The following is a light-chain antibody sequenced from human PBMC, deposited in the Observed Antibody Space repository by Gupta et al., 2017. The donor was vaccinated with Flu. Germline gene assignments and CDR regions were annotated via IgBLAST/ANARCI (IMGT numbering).Light chain of an antibody. Sequence: GSMYLSPGDKATRSCRARQRLKSNYLAWYQQRPGQAPRFLIYGASSLASGIPDRFSGSGYGTDFTLTISRLEPEDFAVYYCQQDSYSLNTFGQGTKVDI. CDR1: QRLKSNY. J-gene: IGKJ2*01. V-gene: IGKV3-20*01. CDR3: QQDSYSLNT. CDR2: GAS.